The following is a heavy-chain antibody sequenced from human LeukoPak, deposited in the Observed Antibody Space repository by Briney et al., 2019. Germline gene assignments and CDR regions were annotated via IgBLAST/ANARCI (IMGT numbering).Heavy chain of an antibody. D-gene: IGHD3-22*01. CDR1: GFSLNTRGVG. CDR2: IYWDDDR. J-gene: IGHJ4*02. CDR3: AHRKNYYDSSVFDN. V-gene: IGHV2-5*02. Sequence: SGPMLLNPTQTLTLTCTFSGFSLNTRGVGGGWIRQPPGRALEWLALIYWDDDRRYSPSLKSRLTITKDTSKNQVVLTMTNMDPVDTATYFCAHRKNYYDSSVFDNWGQGTLVTVSS.